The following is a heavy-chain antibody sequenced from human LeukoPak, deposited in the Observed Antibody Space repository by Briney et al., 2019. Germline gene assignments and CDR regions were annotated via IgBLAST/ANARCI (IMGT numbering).Heavy chain of an antibody. J-gene: IGHJ4*02. D-gene: IGHD3-16*02. CDR2: ISGSGGST. CDR3: GKDRSGSNRPIDY. CDR1: GFTFSSYA. Sequence: PGGSLRLSCAASGFTFSSYAMSWVRQAPGKGLEWVSAISGSGGSTYYADSVKGRFTISRDDSTNTLYLQMDSLRAEDTALYYCGKDRSGSNRPIDYWGQGTLVTVSS. V-gene: IGHV3-23*01.